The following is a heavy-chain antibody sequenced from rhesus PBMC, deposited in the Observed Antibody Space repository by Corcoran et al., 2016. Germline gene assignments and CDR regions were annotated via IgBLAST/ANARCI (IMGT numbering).Heavy chain of an antibody. CDR3: ARAGISAAGLDY. CDR2: TYYRSKWYN. D-gene: IGHD6S26*01. J-gene: IGHJ4*01. V-gene: IGHV6-1*01. CDR1: GDSVSRKNPP. Sequence: QVQLQESGPGLVKPSQTLSLTCAIPGDSVSRKNPPWNWLRQRPPSGLEGLGRTYYRSKWYNDYAQSVQNRISINPDTSKNQFSLQLNSVTPEDMAVYYCARAGISAAGLDYWGQGVLVTVSS.